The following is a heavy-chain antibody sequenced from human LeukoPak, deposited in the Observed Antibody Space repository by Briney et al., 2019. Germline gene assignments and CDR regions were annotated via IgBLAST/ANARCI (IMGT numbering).Heavy chain of an antibody. CDR3: ARGGLWKGDLETFDY. J-gene: IGHJ4*02. D-gene: IGHD2-21*02. Sequence: SQTLSLTCTVSGGSISSGSYYWSWIRQPAGKGLEWIGRIYTSGSTNYNPSLKSRVTMSVDTSKNQFSLKLSSVTAADTAVYYCARGGLWKGDLETFDYWGQGTLVTVSS. V-gene: IGHV4-61*02. CDR1: GGSISSGSYY. CDR2: IYTSGST.